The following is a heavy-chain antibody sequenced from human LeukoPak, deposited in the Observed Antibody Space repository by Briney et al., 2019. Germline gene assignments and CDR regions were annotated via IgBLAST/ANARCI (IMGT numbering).Heavy chain of an antibody. CDR2: INPNSGGT. J-gene: IGHJ4*02. Sequence: GASVKVSCKASGYTFTGYYMHWVRPAPGQGLEWMGWINPNSGGTNYAQKFQGRVTMTRDTSISTAYMELSRLRSDDTAVYYCARDPYYYDSSGRDYWGQGTLVTVSS. D-gene: IGHD3-22*01. V-gene: IGHV1-2*02. CDR1: GYTFTGYY. CDR3: ARDPYYYDSSGRDY.